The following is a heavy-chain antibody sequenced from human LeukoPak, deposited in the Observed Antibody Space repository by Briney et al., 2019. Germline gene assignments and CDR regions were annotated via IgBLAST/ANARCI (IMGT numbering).Heavy chain of an antibody. CDR1: GFTFSSYG. D-gene: IGHD2-15*01. V-gene: IGHV3-30*18. J-gene: IGHJ6*02. Sequence: PGRSLRLSCAASGFTFSSYGMHWVRQAPGKGLEWVAVISYDGSNKYYADSVKGRFTISRDNSKNTLYLQMNSLRAEDTAVYYCAKAVGYCSGGSCLRYGMDVWGQGTTVTVPS. CDR2: ISYDGSNK. CDR3: AKAVGYCSGGSCLRYGMDV.